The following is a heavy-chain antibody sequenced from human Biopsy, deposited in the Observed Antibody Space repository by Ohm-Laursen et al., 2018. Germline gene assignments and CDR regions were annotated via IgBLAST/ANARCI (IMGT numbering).Heavy chain of an antibody. Sequence: GTLSLTCPVSGCSISGYHWSWIRKSPGKGLEWLAYISYTGGITSNPSLNGRATMSLDTSKNQFSLRLIYVTAADTAVYYCARMPHFDYWGQGILVTVSS. CDR3: ARMPHFDY. V-gene: IGHV4-59*01. D-gene: IGHD2-2*01. CDR1: GCSISGYH. CDR2: ISYTGGI. J-gene: IGHJ4*02.